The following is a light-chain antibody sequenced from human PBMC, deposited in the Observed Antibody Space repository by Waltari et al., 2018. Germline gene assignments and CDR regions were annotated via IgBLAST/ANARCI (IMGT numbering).Light chain of an antibody. CDR3: LLSYDDARGV. CDR2: DKS. V-gene: IGLV7-46*01. CDR1: TGPVTSGHY. J-gene: IGLJ2*01. Sequence: QAVVTQEPSLTVSPGGTVTLTCGTTTGPVTSGHYPYWFQQKPGQAPRTLIFDKSHRQSGTPARFSGSLLGGKAALTLSGAQPEDAAIYYCLLSYDDARGVFGGGTTLTVL.